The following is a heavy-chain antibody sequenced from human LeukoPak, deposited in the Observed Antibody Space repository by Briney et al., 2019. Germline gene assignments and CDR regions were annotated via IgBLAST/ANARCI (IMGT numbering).Heavy chain of an antibody. Sequence: SVKVSCKASGGTFSNYAISWVRQAPGQGLEWMGGIIPIFDTPNFAQKFQGRVTITADKSTSTAYMELSRLRSEDTAVYYCASKGSSSSRYYFDYWGQGTLVTVSS. CDR3: ASKGSSSSRYYFDY. CDR1: GGTFSNYA. J-gene: IGHJ4*02. V-gene: IGHV1-69*06. CDR2: IIPIFDTP. D-gene: IGHD2-2*01.